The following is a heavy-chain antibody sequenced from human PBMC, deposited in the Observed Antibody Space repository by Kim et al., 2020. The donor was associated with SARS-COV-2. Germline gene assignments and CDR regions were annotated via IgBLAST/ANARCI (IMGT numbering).Heavy chain of an antibody. CDR3: ARGRAGGSGAPSYY. D-gene: IGHD2-15*01. CDR2: LGITGTSI. V-gene: IGHV3-48*04. J-gene: IGHJ6*01. Sequence: GGSLRLSCAASGFTLSKYGMNWVRQAPGKGLEWLSFLGITGTSINYADSVWVRFTIFIDNDKISLYLQMNSLRAEDTAGDYCARGRAGGSGAPSYY. CDR1: GFTLSKYG.